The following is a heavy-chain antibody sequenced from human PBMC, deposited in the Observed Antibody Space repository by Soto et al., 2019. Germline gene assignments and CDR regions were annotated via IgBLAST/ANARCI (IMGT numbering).Heavy chain of an antibody. CDR2: ISGSGGST. CDR1: GFTFSSYA. V-gene: IGHV3-23*01. J-gene: IGHJ4*02. Sequence: PGGSLRLSCAASGFTFSSYAMSWVRQAPGKGLEWVSAISGSGGSTYYADSVKGRFTISRDNSKNTLYLQMNSLRAEDTAVYYCAKDQPYCSGGSCYAFNYFDYWGQGTLVTVSS. CDR3: AKDQPYCSGGSCYAFNYFDY. D-gene: IGHD2-15*01.